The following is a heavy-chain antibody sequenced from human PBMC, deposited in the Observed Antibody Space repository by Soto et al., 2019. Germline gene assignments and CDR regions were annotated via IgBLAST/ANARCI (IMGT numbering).Heavy chain of an antibody. Sequence: GASVKVSCKASGYTFTGYHMHWVRQAPGQGLECMGRINPNSGDTTYAQKFQGRVTMTRDTSISTVYMELSRLRSDDTALYYCARDRGGPLNWFDPWGQGDLVTVSS. CDR2: INPNSGDT. CDR1: GYTFTGYH. J-gene: IGHJ5*02. CDR3: ARDRGGPLNWFDP. V-gene: IGHV1-2*02.